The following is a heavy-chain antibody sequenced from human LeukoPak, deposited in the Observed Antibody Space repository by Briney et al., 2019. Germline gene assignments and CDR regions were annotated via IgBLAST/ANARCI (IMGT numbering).Heavy chain of an antibody. CDR1: GFTFSSYG. CDR2: IRYDGSNK. CDR3: AKNPLCSGGSCYSGGYYYYYMDV. V-gene: IGHV3-30*02. Sequence: TGGSLRLSCAASGFTFSSYGMHWVRQAPGKGLEWVAFIRYDGSNKYYADSVKGRFTISRDNSKNTLYLQMNSLRAEDTAVYYCAKNPLCSGGSCYSGGYYYYYMDVWGKGTTVTISS. D-gene: IGHD2-15*01. J-gene: IGHJ6*03.